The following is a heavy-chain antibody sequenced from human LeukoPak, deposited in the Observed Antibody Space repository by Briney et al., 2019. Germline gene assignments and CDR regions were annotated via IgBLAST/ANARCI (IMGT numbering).Heavy chain of an antibody. D-gene: IGHD2-15*01. CDR2: SKNKANSYIT. V-gene: IGHV3-72*01. J-gene: IGHJ4*02. CDR1: GFTFSDHY. Sequence: GGSLRLSCAASGFTFSDHYMDWVRQAPGKGLEWVGRSKNKANSYITQYAAFVQGRFTVSRDDSKNSLYLQINSLKTEDTAVYYCARDDGGQGDYWGQGTLVTVSS. CDR3: ARDDGGQGDY.